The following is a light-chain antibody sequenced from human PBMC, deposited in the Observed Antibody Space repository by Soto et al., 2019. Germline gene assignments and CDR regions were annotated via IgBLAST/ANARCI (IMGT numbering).Light chain of an antibody. J-gene: IGKJ5*01. Sequence: EVVLTQSPGTRSLSPGERVTLSCRASQTVTNDYLAWYQQKDGQAPRLLIYDASTRATGVPDRFSGSGSGPEYTLTITRLEPEDFAVYSCQQYGFSPISFGQGTRLEIK. CDR3: QQYGFSPIS. CDR2: DAS. CDR1: QTVTNDY. V-gene: IGKV3-20*01.